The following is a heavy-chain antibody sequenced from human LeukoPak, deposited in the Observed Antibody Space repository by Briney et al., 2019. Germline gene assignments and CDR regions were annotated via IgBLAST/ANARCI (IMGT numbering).Heavy chain of an antibody. J-gene: IGHJ4*02. D-gene: IGHD6-13*01. CDR1: GFTFNNYI. V-gene: IGHV3-21*01. Sequence: GGSLRLSCAASGFTFNNYIMNWVRQAPGKGLEWVSSISSSSDYIYYADSVKGRFTISRDNAKNSLYLQMSSPRAEDTAVYYCARDGGSSWYFDYWGQGTLVTVSS. CDR2: ISSSSDYI. CDR3: ARDGGSSWYFDY.